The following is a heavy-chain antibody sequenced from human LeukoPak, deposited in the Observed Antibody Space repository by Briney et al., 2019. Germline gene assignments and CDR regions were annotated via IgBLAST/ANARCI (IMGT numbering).Heavy chain of an antibody. Sequence: SETLSLTCTVSGDSIRTSKYYWGWIRQPPGTGLEWIGSIYNSGNTNYNPSLKSRVTISIDTSKNQFSLKLSSVTAADTAVYYCARDTRYSSSWYVGYYYYYMDVWGKGTTVTVSS. J-gene: IGHJ6*03. V-gene: IGHV4-39*07. CDR1: GDSIRTSKYY. D-gene: IGHD6-13*01. CDR2: IYNSGNT. CDR3: ARDTRYSSSWYVGYYYYYMDV.